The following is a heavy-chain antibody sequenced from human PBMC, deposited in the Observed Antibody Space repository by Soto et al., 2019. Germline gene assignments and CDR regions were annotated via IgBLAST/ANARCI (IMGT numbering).Heavy chain of an antibody. D-gene: IGHD6-19*01. CDR3: AKAYSSGWYRGYYYMVV. J-gene: IGHJ6*03. CDR2: ISWNSGSI. V-gene: IGHV3-9*01. CDR1: GFTFDDYA. Sequence: PGGSLRLSCAASGFTFDDYAMHWVRQAPGKGLEWVSGISWNSGSIGYADSVKGRFTISRDNAKNSLYLQMNSLRAEDTALYYCAKAYSSGWYRGYYYMVVWGKGTTVTVSS.